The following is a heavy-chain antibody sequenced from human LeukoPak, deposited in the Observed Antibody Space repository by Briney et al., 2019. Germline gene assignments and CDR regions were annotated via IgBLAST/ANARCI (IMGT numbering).Heavy chain of an antibody. CDR2: MSPISGKT. CDR3: ARESGDILVIPYS. J-gene: IGHJ4*02. V-gene: IGHV1-8*01. CDR1: GYTFTSYD. D-gene: IGHD2-2*01. Sequence: ASVKVSCKASGYTFTSYDINWVRQATGQGLEWMGWMSPISGKTGYAQKFQGRVTMTRNTSISTAYMELSSLRSEDTAVYYCARESGDILVIPYSWGQGTLVTVSS.